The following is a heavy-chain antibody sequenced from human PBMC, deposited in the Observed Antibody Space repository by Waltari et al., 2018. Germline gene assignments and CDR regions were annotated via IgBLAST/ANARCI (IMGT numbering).Heavy chain of an antibody. CDR1: GFTVSSNY. J-gene: IGHJ6*02. CDR2: IYSGGST. CDR3: ARDSGGAARPGYYYYYGMDV. V-gene: IGHV3-53*01. Sequence: EVQLVESGGGLIQPGGSLRLSCAASGFTVSSNYMSWVRQAPGTGLEWVSVIYSGGSTYYADSVKGRFTISRDNSKNTLYLQMNSLRAEDTAVYYCARDSGGAARPGYYYYYGMDVWGQGTTVTVSS. D-gene: IGHD6-6*01.